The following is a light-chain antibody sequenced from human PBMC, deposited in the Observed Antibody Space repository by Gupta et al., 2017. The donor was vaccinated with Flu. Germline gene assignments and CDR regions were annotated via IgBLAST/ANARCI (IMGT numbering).Light chain of an antibody. CDR3: AARAASLSGWV. J-gene: IGLJ3*02. V-gene: IGLV1-47*01. CDR2: RNN. Sequence: RVTISCSGSTANMEGNYVSWYQQLPGAAPNPRIYRNNQRPSGVPDRFSGSKSGTSASLAIRGPRSEEEADNYCAARAASLSGWVFGGGTKLNVL. CDR1: TANMEGNY.